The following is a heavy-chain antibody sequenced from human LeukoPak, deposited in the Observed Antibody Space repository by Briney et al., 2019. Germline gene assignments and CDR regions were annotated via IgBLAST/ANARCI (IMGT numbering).Heavy chain of an antibody. CDR1: GYTFTSYD. CDR2: MNPNSGNT. Sequence: ASVKVSCKASGYTFTSYDINWVRQATGQGLEWMGWMNPNSGNTGYAQKFQGRVTMTRNTSISTAYMELSSLRSEDTAVYYCAREGVYCSSTSCYANAFDVWGQGTMVTVSS. CDR3: AREGVYCSSTSCYANAFDV. D-gene: IGHD2-2*01. V-gene: IGHV1-8*01. J-gene: IGHJ3*01.